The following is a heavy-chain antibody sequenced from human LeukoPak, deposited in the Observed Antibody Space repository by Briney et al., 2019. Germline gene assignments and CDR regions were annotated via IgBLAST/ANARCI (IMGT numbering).Heavy chain of an antibody. Sequence: GGSLRLSCAASGFTFSSYAMSWVRQAPGKGLEWVPGISGSGGKTYYADSVKGRFTFSRDNSKNTLDLQMNSLRAEDTAVYYCAKHGDYDGSGYYKYYFDYWGQGTLVTVSS. CDR1: GFTFSSYA. CDR2: ISGSGGKT. V-gene: IGHV3-23*01. D-gene: IGHD3-22*01. J-gene: IGHJ4*02. CDR3: AKHGDYDGSGYYKYYFDY.